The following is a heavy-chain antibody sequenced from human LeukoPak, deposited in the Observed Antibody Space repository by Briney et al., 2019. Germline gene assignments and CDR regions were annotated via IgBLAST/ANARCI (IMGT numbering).Heavy chain of an antibody. Sequence: GGSLRLSGAASGFTFSSYAMHWVRQAPGKGLEWVAVISYDGSNKYYADSVKGRFTISRDNSKNTLYLQMTRLRAEDTAVYYCARLIVVPAAPTDYWGQGTLVTVSS. CDR3: ARLIVVPAAPTDY. J-gene: IGHJ4*02. D-gene: IGHD2-2*01. CDR2: ISYDGSNK. CDR1: GFTFSSYA. V-gene: IGHV3-30*04.